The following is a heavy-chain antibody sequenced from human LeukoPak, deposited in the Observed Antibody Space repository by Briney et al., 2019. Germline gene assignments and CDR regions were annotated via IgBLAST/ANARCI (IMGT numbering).Heavy chain of an antibody. V-gene: IGHV3-23*01. Sequence: PGGSLRLSCVASGITFSTFALTWVRQAPGKGLEWVSALSRDGANTYYADSAKGRFTISRDNANNLLYLQMDSLRAEDTAVYYCAKPTMAVAGTDRIDAFDIWGQGTMVTVSS. CDR1: GITFSTFA. D-gene: IGHD6-19*01. J-gene: IGHJ3*02. CDR3: AKPTMAVAGTDRIDAFDI. CDR2: LSRDGANT.